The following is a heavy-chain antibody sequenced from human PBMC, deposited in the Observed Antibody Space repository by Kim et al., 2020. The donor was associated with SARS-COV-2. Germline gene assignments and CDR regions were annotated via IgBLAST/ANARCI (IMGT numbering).Heavy chain of an antibody. CDR3: ARVSLGSGSYYV. J-gene: IGHJ4*02. Sequence: SETLSLTCTVYGGSVSSGSYYWSWIRQPPGKGLEWIGYIYYSGSTNYNPSLKSRVTISVDTSKNQFSLKLSSVTAADTAVYYCARVSLGSGSYYVGGQGTLVTVSS. CDR2: IYYSGST. V-gene: IGHV4-61*01. CDR1: GGSVSSGSYY. D-gene: IGHD3-10*01.